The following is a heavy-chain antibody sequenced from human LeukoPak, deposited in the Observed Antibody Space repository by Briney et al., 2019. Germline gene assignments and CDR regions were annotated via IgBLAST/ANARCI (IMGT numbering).Heavy chain of an antibody. J-gene: IGHJ4*02. CDR2: ISSSGGDT. Sequence: GGSLRLSCAASRLTFRNYVMSWVCQAPGKELKWVSGISSSGGDTYYADSVQGRFTISRDNSKNTLYLQMNSLRAEDTAVYYCAKDRSCTNNICHGDFDYWGQGTLVTVSS. CDR3: AKDRSCTNNICHGDFDY. CDR1: RLTFRNYV. V-gene: IGHV3-23*01. D-gene: IGHD2-8*01.